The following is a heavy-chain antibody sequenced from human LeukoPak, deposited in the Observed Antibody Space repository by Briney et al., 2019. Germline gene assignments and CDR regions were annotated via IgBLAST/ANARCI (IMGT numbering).Heavy chain of an antibody. J-gene: IGHJ4*02. CDR2: ISSSSSYI. D-gene: IGHD2-15*01. Sequence: GGPLRLFCAASGFTFSSHSMNCVRHAPGKGLECFSSISSSSSYIYYADSVKGRFTISRDNAKNSLYLQMNSLTAEDTAVYYCARTLGQGRAMDYWGQGHLVTVSS. V-gene: IGHV3-21*01. CDR1: GFTFSSHS. CDR3: ARTLGQGRAMDY.